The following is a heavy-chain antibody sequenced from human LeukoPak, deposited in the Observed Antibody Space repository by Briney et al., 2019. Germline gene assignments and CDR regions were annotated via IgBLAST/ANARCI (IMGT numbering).Heavy chain of an antibody. CDR1: GFTFSSYA. V-gene: IGHV3-30-3*01. J-gene: IGHJ1*01. Sequence: GGSLRLSCAASGFTFSSYAMHRVRQAPGKGLEWVAVISYDGSNKYYADSVKGRFTISRDNSKNTLYLQMNSLRAEDTAVYYCARDGDPYGDYVLYFQHWGQGTLVTVSS. CDR2: ISYDGSNK. D-gene: IGHD4-17*01. CDR3: ARDGDPYGDYVLYFQH.